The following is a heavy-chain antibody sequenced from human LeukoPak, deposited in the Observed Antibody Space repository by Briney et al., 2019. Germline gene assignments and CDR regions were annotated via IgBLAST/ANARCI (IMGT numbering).Heavy chain of an antibody. CDR3: ARGPLIVVVPAAWWFDP. CDR2: INHSGST. Sequence: SETLSLTCAVYGGSFSGYYWSWIRQPPGKGLEWIGEINHSGSTNYNPSLKSRVTISVDTSKNQFSLKLSSVTAADTAVYYCARGPLIVVVPAAWWFDPWGQGTLVTVSS. J-gene: IGHJ5*02. V-gene: IGHV4-34*01. CDR1: GGSFSGYY. D-gene: IGHD2-2*01.